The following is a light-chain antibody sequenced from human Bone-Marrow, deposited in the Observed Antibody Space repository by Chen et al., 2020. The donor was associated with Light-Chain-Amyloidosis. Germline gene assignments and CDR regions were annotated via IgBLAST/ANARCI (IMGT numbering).Light chain of an antibody. CDR2: DDS. Sequence: SYVLTPPSSVSVAPGQTATIARGGNNIGSTSVHWYQQTPGQAPLLVVYDDSDRPSGIPERLSGSNSWNTATLTISRVEAGDEADYYCQVWDRSSDRPVFGGGTKLTVL. J-gene: IGLJ3*02. CDR1: NIGSTS. CDR3: QVWDRSSDRPV. V-gene: IGLV3-21*02.